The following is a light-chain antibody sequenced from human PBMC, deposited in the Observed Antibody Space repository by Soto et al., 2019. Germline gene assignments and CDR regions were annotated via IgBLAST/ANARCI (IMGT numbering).Light chain of an antibody. CDR2: QTS. Sequence: EIVLTQSPATLSSFPVDRATLSCRASQYINTRLAWYQHRPGQAPRLLIYQTSIRAAGIPARFSASGTGTDFTLTISDVQPEDFAVYYCHQRQSWPRTFGQGTKVDIK. CDR1: QYINTR. CDR3: HQRQSWPRT. V-gene: IGKV3-11*01. J-gene: IGKJ1*01.